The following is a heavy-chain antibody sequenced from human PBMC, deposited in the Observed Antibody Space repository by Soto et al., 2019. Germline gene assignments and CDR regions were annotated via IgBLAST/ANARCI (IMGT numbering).Heavy chain of an antibody. Sequence: EILPIACTPAGGCKSSYDGGGIRHPPGKGLEWIRYIYYTGSTTYSPSIKSRVTISVDTSKNQFSLKLSYVTASHTAVYYCERGSRNWNSKIRFGCSGQGTLVTF. CDR3: ERGSRNWNSKIRFGC. CDR2: IYYTGST. D-gene: IGHD1-7*01. V-gene: IGHV4-59*01. CDR1: GGCKSSYD. J-gene: IGHJ5*01.